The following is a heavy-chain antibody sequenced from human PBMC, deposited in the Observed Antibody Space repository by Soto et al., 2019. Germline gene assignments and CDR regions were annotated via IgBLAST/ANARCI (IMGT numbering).Heavy chain of an antibody. CDR2: IYYSGST. V-gene: IGHV4-39*01. J-gene: IGHJ3*02. CDR3: ARPLSMGGSLYYDFWSGYLYDAFDI. D-gene: IGHD3-3*01. CDR1: GGSISSSSYY. Sequence: SETLSLTCTVSGGSISSSSYYWGWIRQPPGKGLEWIGSIYYSGSTYYNPSLKSRVTISVDTSKNQFSLKLSSVTAADTAVYYCARPLSMGGSLYYDFWSGYLYDAFDIWGQGTMVTVSS.